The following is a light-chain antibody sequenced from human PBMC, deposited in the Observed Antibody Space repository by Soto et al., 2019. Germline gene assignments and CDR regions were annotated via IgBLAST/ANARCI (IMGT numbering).Light chain of an antibody. V-gene: IGKV3-11*01. CDR2: DVS. CDR3: QQYGRT. Sequence: EIVLTQSPATLSLSPGERVTLSCRASQSVSNSLAWYQQKPGQPPRLLIYDVSNRATGIPARFSGSGSGTDFTLTITSLEPEDFAVYYCQQYGRTFGQGTKLEIK. J-gene: IGKJ2*01. CDR1: QSVSNS.